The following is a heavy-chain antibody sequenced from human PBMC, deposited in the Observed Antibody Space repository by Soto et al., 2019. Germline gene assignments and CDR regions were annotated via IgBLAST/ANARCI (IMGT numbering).Heavy chain of an antibody. V-gene: IGHV3-33*01. CDR3: ARAPREYSGYDSVGVYDYSYGMDV. Sequence: GGSLRLFCAASGFTFSSYGMHWVRQAPGKGLEWVAVIWYDGSNKYYADSVKGRFTISRDNSKNTLYLQMKSLRAEDTAVYYCARAPREYSGYDSVGVYDYSYGMDVWGHGTTVTVSS. D-gene: IGHD5-12*01. CDR1: GFTFSSYG. J-gene: IGHJ6*02. CDR2: IWYDGSNK.